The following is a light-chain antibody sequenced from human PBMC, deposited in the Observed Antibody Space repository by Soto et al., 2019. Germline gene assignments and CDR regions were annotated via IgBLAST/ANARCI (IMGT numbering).Light chain of an antibody. V-gene: IGLV2-14*01. J-gene: IGLJ1*01. CDR1: SGDIGTYNF. CDR3: SSYTTSNSLI. Sequence: QSALAQPASVSGSPGQSITFSCTRSSGDIGTYNFVSWYQQHPGKAPKLLIFGVTNRPSGISDRFSGSKSGDTASLTISRLQPEDEADYYCSSYTTSNSLIFGTGTKLTVL. CDR2: GVT.